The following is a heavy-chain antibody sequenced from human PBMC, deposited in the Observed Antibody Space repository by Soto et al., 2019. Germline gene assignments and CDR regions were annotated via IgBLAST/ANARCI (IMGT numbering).Heavy chain of an antibody. CDR1: GRSMISYY. V-gene: IGHV4-4*07. CDR2: VYTGGNT. J-gene: IGHJ4*02. Sequence: QLQESGPGLVKPSETLSLTCNVSGRSMISYYWSWIRQPAGKGLEWIGRVYTGGNTNYNPSLKSRVTMSVDTSTSQFSLKLASVTAADTAVYYCAREGNDRHFFFDSWGQGTLVTVSS. CDR3: AREGNDRHFFFDS. D-gene: IGHD3-3*02.